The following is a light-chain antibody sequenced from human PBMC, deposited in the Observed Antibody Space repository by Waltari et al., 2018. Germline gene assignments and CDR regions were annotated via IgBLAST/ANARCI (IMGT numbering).Light chain of an antibody. CDR2: DTS. J-gene: IGKJ4*01. CDR3: QQRRNWPRT. V-gene: IGKV3-11*01. CDR1: QGFDMY. Sequence: EIVLTQSPATLSFSTGESATLSCRASQGFDMYLAWYQQRPGQAPRLLIYDTSNRATDIPARFSGSGSETDFSLTISSLEPEDFAVYYCQQRRNWPRTFGGGTKVEIK.